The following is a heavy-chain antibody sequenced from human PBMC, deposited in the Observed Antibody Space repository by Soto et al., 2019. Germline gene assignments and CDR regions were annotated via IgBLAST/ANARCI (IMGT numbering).Heavy chain of an antibody. V-gene: IGHV1-46*03. J-gene: IGHJ3*01. Sequence: QVQLVQSGAEVKKPGASVKVSCKASGYSFTSYFMHWVRQAPGQGLEWMGIINPSGGSTSYAQKCQGRVTLTRDTSSVTVYMELSSLISEDTAVYYCTRTYSGRPFDFWGQGTMVTVSS. CDR1: GYSFTSYF. CDR3: TRTYSGRPFDF. CDR2: INPSGGST. D-gene: IGHD1-26*01.